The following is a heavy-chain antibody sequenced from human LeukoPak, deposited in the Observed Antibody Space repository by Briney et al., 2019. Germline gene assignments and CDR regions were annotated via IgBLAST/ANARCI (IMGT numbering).Heavy chain of an antibody. J-gene: IGHJ6*03. D-gene: IGHD5-12*01. Sequence: QPGGSLRLSCAASGFTFSSYEMNWVRQAPGKGLEWVSYISSSGSTIYYADSVKGRFTISRDNAKNSLYLQMNSPRAEDTAVYYCARRRGYMDVWGKGTTVTVSS. V-gene: IGHV3-48*03. CDR1: GFTFSSYE. CDR3: ARRRGYMDV. CDR2: ISSSGSTI.